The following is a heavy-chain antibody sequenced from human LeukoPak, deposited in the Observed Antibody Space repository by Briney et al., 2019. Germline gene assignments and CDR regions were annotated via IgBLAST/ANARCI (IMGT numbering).Heavy chain of an antibody. J-gene: IGHJ3*01. V-gene: IGHV4-59*08. CDR3: ARVNIQGVAFDF. CDR1: GGSMNSYY. Sequence: SETLSLTCTVSGGSMNSYYHSWIRQPPGKGLEWIGHISDSGNTNYNPSVRSRVSISIDVSKNQFSLKLNSVTAADTAVYYCARVNIQGVAFDFWGQGTMVTVSS. D-gene: IGHD2/OR15-2a*01. CDR2: ISDSGNT.